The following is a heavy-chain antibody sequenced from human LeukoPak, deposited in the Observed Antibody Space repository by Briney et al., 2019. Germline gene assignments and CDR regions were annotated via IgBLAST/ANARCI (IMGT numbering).Heavy chain of an antibody. CDR1: GYTLIELS. V-gene: IGHV1-24*01. Sequence: ASVKVSCKVSGYTLIELSMHWVRQAPGKGLEWMGGFDPEDGETIYAQKSQGRVTMTEDTSTDTAYMELSSLRSEDTAVYYCASFTTGTIGEFYFDYWGQGTLVTVSS. CDR3: ASFTTGTIGEFYFDY. CDR2: FDPEDGET. D-gene: IGHD1-1*01. J-gene: IGHJ4*02.